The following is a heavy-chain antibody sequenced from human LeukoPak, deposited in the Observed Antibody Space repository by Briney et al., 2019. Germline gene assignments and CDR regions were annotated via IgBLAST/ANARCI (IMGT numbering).Heavy chain of an antibody. CDR3: ARAPYSSSSGWFDP. D-gene: IGHD6-6*01. J-gene: IGHJ5*02. CDR1: GFTFSSYW. V-gene: IGHV3-74*01. CDR2: INTDGSST. Sequence: GGSLRLSCAASGFTFSSYWMHWVRQAPGKGLVWVSRINTDGSSTSYADSVKGRFTISRDNAKNTLYLQMNSLRAEDTAAYYCARAPYSSSSGWFDPWGQGTLVTVSS.